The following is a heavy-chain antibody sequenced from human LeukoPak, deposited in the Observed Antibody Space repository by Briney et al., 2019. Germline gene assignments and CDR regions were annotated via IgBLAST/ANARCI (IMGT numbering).Heavy chain of an antibody. CDR3: AKDYYDSSGYQRSGY. D-gene: IGHD3-22*01. CDR2: IRYDGSNK. CDR1: GFTFSGNG. V-gene: IGHV3-30*02. J-gene: IGHJ4*02. Sequence: GGSLRLSCAASGFTFSGNGMHWVRQAPGKGLEWVAFIRYDGSNKYYADSVKGRFTISRDNSKNTLYLQMNSLRAEDTAVYYCAKDYYDSSGYQRSGYWGQGTLVTVSS.